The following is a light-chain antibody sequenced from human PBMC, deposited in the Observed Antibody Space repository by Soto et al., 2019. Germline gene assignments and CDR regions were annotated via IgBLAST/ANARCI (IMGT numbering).Light chain of an antibody. J-gene: IGKJ1*01. CDR3: QQYGSSRRT. CDR2: GAS. CDR1: QSVSSSY. V-gene: IGKV3-20*01. Sequence: EMVLTQSPGTVSLSPGERATLSCRASQSVSSSYLAWYQQKPGQAPRLLIYGASSRATGIPDRFSGSGSGTDFTLTISRLEPEDFAVYYCQQYGSSRRTFGQGTKVDI.